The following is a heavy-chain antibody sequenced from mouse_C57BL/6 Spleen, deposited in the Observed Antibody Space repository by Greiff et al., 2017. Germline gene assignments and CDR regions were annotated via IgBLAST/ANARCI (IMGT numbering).Heavy chain of an antibody. CDR1: GFSFNTYA. D-gene: IGHD1-1*01. CDR3: VRDGGSSYNFDY. Sequence: EVHLVESGGGLVQPKGSLKLSCAASGFSFNTYAMNWVRQAPGKGLEWVARIRSKSSNYATYYADSVKDRFTISRDDSQSMLYLQMNNLKTEDTAMYYCVRDGGSSYNFDYWGQGTTLTVSS. J-gene: IGHJ2*01. CDR2: IRSKSSNYAT. V-gene: IGHV10-1*01.